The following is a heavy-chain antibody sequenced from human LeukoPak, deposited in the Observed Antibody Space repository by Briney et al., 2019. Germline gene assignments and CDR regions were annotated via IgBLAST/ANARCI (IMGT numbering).Heavy chain of an antibody. CDR3: ARETEDYYYYMDV. D-gene: IGHD1-14*01. CDR2: IYYSGST. J-gene: IGHJ6*03. CDR1: GGSISSSGYY. V-gene: IGHV4-39*07. Sequence: PSETLSLTCTVSGGSISSSGYYWDWIRQPPGKGLEWIGSIYYSGSTYYNPSLKSRVTISVDTSKNQFSLRLTSVTAADTAVYYCARETEDYYYYMDVWGKGTTVTISS.